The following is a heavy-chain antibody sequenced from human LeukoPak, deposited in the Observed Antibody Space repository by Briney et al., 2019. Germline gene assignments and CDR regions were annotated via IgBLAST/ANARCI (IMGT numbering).Heavy chain of an antibody. J-gene: IGHJ4*02. D-gene: IGHD2-2*01. Sequence: KVGESLKISCKGSGYSFTSYWIGWVRQMPGKGLEWMGIIYPGDSDTRYSPPFQGQVTISADKSISTAYLQWSSLKASDTAMYYCARQLHCSSTSCYFFDYWGQGTLVTVSS. CDR2: IYPGDSDT. CDR3: ARQLHCSSTSCYFFDY. V-gene: IGHV5-51*01. CDR1: GYSFTSYW.